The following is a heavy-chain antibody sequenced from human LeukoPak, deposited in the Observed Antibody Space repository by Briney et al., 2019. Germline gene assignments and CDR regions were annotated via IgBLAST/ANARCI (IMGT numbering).Heavy chain of an antibody. J-gene: IGHJ3*02. D-gene: IGHD3-22*01. CDR2: MNPNSGNT. CDR3: ARVSPTYYYDSSGFTDAFDI. Sequence: GASVKVSCKASGYTYTSYDINWVRQATGQGLEWMVWMNPNSGNTGYAQKFQGRVTMTRNTSISTAYMELSSLRSEDTAVYYCARVSPTYYYDSSGFTDAFDIWGQGTMVTVSS. V-gene: IGHV1-8*01. CDR1: GYTYTSYD.